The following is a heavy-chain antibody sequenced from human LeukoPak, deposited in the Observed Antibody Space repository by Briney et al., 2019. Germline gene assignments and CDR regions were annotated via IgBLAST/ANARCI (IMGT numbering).Heavy chain of an antibody. V-gene: IGHV1-24*01. J-gene: IGHJ4*02. CDR1: GGTFSSYA. D-gene: IGHD3-16*01. Sequence: GSSVNVSCTASGGTFSSYAISWVRQAPGKGLEWMGGFDPEDGETIYAQKFQGRVTMTEDTSTDTAYMELSSLRSEDTAVYYCATDRPLGYWGQGTLVTVS. CDR3: ATDRPLGY. CDR2: FDPEDGET.